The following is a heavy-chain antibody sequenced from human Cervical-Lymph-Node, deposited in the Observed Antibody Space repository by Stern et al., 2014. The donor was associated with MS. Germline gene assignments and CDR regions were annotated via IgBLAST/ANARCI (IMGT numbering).Heavy chain of an antibody. CDR2: MNPNSGHT. CDR1: GYTFTKYD. Sequence: QVQLLESGAEVKKPGASVKVSCKTSGYTFTKYDINWVRQATGQGLEWMGWMNPNSGHTGNAQKFQGRVSMTRDTSITTAYMELSSLRSEDTAVYYCARVNVEVDHWGQGTLVTVSS. CDR3: ARVNVEVDH. V-gene: IGHV1-8*01. J-gene: IGHJ4*02. D-gene: IGHD3-16*01.